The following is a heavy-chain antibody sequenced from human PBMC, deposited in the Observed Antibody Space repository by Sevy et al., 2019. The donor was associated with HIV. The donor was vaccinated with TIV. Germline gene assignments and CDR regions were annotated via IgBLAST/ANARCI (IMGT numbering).Heavy chain of an antibody. D-gene: IGHD1-26*01. V-gene: IGHV3-33*01. J-gene: IGHJ2*01. CDR1: GFSFSIYG. CDR3: ARESGSDWYFDL. Sequence: GGSLRLSCAASGFSFSIYGIHWVRQAPGKGLEWMAAIFSDGSNKYYADSVKGRFAISRDNSEKTVYSQMNSLRVEDTAVYSCARESGSDWYFDLWGRGTLVTVSS. CDR2: IFSDGSNK.